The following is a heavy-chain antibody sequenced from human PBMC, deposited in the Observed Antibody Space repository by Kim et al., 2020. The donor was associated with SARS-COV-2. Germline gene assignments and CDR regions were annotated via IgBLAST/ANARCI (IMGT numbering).Heavy chain of an antibody. CDR2: VYSGGTNT. V-gene: IGHV3-23*03. CDR1: GFTFSSYD. J-gene: IGHJ4*01. CDR3: AKDFSTSGCYYQGGFDY. Sequence: GGSLRLSCAASGFTFSSYDMSWVRQAPGKGLEWVSIVYSGGTNTYYAESVKGRFTISRDNSKNTLYLQMNSLRAEDTAVYYCAKDFSTSGCYYQGGFDY. D-gene: IGHD1-26*01.